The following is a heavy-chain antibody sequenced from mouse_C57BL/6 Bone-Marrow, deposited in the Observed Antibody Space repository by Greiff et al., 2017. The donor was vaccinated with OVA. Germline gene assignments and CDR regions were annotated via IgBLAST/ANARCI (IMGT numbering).Heavy chain of an antibody. V-gene: IGHV5-4*03. CDR2: ISDGGSYT. Sequence: EVKLMESGGGLVKPGESLKLSCAASGFTFSSYAMSWVRQTPEKRLEWVATISDGGSYTYYPDNVKGRFTISRDNAKNNLYLQMSHLKSEDTAIYYDYERYFDYWGQGTTLTVSS. D-gene: IGHD2-4*01. CDR1: GFTFSSYA. CDR3: YERYFDY. J-gene: IGHJ2*01.